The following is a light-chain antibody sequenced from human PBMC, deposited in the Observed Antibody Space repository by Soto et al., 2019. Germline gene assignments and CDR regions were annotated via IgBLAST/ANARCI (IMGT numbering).Light chain of an antibody. CDR3: AAWDDRLDVYV. CDR1: SSNIGSNT. Sequence: QSVLTQPPSASGTPGQIVAISCSGSSSNIGSNTVTWYQQLPGTAPKLLIYSTSQRSSGVPGRFSGSKSGASASLSISGLQSEDEADYYCAAWDDRLDVYVFGRGPKVTVL. J-gene: IGLJ1*01. CDR2: STS. V-gene: IGLV1-44*01.